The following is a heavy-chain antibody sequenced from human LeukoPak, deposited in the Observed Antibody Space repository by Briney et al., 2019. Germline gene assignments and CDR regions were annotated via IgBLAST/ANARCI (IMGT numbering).Heavy chain of an antibody. J-gene: IGHJ5*02. Sequence: GGSLRLSCAASGFTFSSYWMSWVRQAPGKGLEWVANIKQDGSAKYYVDSVRGRFTISRDNAKNSLYLQMNSLRAEDTAVYYCARDPPFGYGEALADQWGQGTLVTVSS. CDR3: ARDPPFGYGEALADQ. D-gene: IGHD4-17*01. CDR2: IKQDGSAK. V-gene: IGHV3-7*01. CDR1: GFTFSSYW.